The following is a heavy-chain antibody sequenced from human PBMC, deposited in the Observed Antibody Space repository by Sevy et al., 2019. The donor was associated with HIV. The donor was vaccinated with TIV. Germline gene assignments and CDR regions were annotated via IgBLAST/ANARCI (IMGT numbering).Heavy chain of an antibody. CDR2: ISSSSSYI. J-gene: IGHJ3*02. D-gene: IGHD2-8*01. CDR1: GFTFSSYS. CDR3: ARDRGMVRAFDI. Sequence: GGSLRLSCAASGFTFSSYSMNWVRQAPGKGLEWVSSISSSSSYIYYADSVKGRFTISRDNAKNSLYLQMNSLRAEDTAVYYCARDRGMVRAFDIWGLGTMVTVSS. V-gene: IGHV3-21*01.